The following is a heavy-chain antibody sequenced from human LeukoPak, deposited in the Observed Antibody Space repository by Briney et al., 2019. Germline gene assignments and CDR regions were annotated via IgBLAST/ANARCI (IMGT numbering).Heavy chain of an antibody. CDR3: ARSLYYDFWSGSRPMDV. CDR1: GYTFTSYD. V-gene: IGHV1-8*03. Sequence: ASVKVSCKASGYTFTSYDINWVRQATGQGLEWMGWMNPNSGNTGYAQRFQGRVTITRNTSISTAYMELSSLRSEDTAVYYCARSLYYDFWSGSRPMDVWGKGTTVTVSS. CDR2: MNPNSGNT. D-gene: IGHD3-3*01. J-gene: IGHJ6*04.